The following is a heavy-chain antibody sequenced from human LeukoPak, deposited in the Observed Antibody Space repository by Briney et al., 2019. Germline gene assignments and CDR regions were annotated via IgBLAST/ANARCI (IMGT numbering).Heavy chain of an antibody. CDR2: ISYDGSNK. Sequence: PGGSLRLSCAASGFTFSSYATHWVRQAPGKGLEWVAVISYDGSNKYYADSVKGRFTISRDNAKNSLYLQMNSLRAEDTAVYFCATESGTYSGTCFDYWGQGTLVTVSS. CDR3: ATESGTYSGTCFDY. J-gene: IGHJ4*02. V-gene: IGHV3-30-3*01. D-gene: IGHD1-26*01. CDR1: GFTFSSYA.